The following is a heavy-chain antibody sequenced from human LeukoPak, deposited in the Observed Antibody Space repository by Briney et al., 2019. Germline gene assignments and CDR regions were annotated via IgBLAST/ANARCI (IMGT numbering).Heavy chain of an antibody. J-gene: IGHJ5*02. CDR3: ARQNNRFDP. V-gene: IGHV4-59*08. CDR1: GGSIRSYY. CDR2: IFYSGST. Sequence: SETLSLTCTVSGGSIRSYYWSWIRQPPGKGLEWIGYIFYSGSTSYNPPLKSRVTISADMSKNQFSLILSSVTAADTAVYYCARQNNRFDPWGQGTLVTVSS.